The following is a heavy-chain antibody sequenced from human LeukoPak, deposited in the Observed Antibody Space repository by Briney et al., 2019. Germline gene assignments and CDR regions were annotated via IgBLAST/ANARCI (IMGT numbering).Heavy chain of an antibody. CDR2: VNSEGSTT. D-gene: IGHD3-10*01. Sequence: EGSLRLSCAVSGFTFSGFLMHWVRHAPGKGRVWVSRVNSEGSTTNYADSVKGRFTISRDNAKNRLYLEMNSLRAEDTALYYCARVKSYWGDFDYWGQGTLVTVSS. V-gene: IGHV3-74*01. CDR1: GFTFSGFL. CDR3: ARVKSYWGDFDY. J-gene: IGHJ4*02.